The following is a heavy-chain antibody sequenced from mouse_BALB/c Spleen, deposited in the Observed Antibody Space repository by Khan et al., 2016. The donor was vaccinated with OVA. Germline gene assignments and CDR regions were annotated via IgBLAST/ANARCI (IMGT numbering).Heavy chain of an antibody. Sequence: QVQLQQSGAELARPGASVKLSCKASGYTFTDYYINWVKQRTGQGLEWIGEIYPGSGNTYYNEKFKDQVTLTADKSSTTAYMQLSSLTSEDSAVYFCERRNYFGYTFAYWGQGTLVTVSA. CDR2: IYPGSGNT. D-gene: IGHD1-2*01. CDR1: GYTFTDYY. CDR3: ERRNYFGYTFAY. J-gene: IGHJ3*01. V-gene: IGHV1-77*01.